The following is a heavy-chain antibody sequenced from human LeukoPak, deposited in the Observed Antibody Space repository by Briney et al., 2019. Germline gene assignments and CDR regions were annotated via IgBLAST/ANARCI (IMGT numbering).Heavy chain of an antibody. CDR1: GFTFSTHA. CDR3: ANQYPG. V-gene: IGHV3-23*01. CDR2: ISGDGGTT. J-gene: IGHJ4*02. Sequence: GGSLRLSCAASGFTFSTHAMAWVRQAPGKGLDWVSAISGDGGTTYYADSMKGRFTISRSNSKNTLYLQMNSLRAEDTAVYYCANQYPGWGQGTLVTVSS. D-gene: IGHD4-11*01.